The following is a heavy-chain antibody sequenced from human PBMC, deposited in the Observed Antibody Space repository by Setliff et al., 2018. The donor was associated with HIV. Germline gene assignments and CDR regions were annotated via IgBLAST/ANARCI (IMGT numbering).Heavy chain of an antibody. CDR3: ARDRGSYNFWSGLARGDNWFDP. CDR1: RGSIKSSSYY. D-gene: IGHD3-3*01. V-gene: IGHV4-39*07. Sequence: SETLSLTCTVSRGSIKSSSYYWGWIRQPPGKGLEWIVRIYYSGSSNYNPSLKSPVTMSVDTSKNQFSLNLTSVPAADTAVYYCARDRGSYNFWSGLARGDNWFDPWGQGTMVTVSS. J-gene: IGHJ5*02. CDR2: IYYSGSS.